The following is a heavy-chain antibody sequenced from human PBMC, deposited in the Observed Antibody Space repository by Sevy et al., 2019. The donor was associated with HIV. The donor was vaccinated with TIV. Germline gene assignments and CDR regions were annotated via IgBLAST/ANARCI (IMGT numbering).Heavy chain of an antibody. Sequence: SETLSLTCTVSGGSISSGGYYWSWIRQHPGKGLEWIGYIYYSGSTYYNPSLKGRVTISVDTSKNQFSLKLSSVTAADTAVYYCARDSGWAYCGGDCYSRAFDIWGQGTMVTVSS. V-gene: IGHV4-31*03. CDR1: GGSISSGGYY. D-gene: IGHD2-21*02. CDR2: IYYSGST. J-gene: IGHJ3*02. CDR3: ARDSGWAYCGGDCYSRAFDI.